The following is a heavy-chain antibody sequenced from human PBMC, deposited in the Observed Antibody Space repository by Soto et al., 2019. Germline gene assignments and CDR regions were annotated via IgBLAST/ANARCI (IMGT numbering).Heavy chain of an antibody. CDR2: ISGSGRNT. CDR3: AKNGLSDSPSAIDS. V-gene: IGHV3-23*01. Sequence: GGSLRLSCATSGSTFSSNGMSWVRQAPGKGLDWVSGISGSGRNTYYADSVKGRFTISRDNSKNTLFLQMNSLRVEDTAVYYCAKNGLSDSPSAIDSWGQGTLVTVSS. D-gene: IGHD2-8*01. CDR1: GSTFSSNG. J-gene: IGHJ4*02.